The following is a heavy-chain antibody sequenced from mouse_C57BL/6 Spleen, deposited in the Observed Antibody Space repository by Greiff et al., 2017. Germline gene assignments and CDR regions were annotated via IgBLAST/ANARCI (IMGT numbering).Heavy chain of an antibody. V-gene: IGHV1-15*01. CDR1: GYTFTDYE. CDR3: TRPTTALAGGYFDV. J-gene: IGHJ1*03. Sequence: QVQLKQSGAELVRPGASVTLSCKASGYTFTDYEMHWVKQTPVHGLEWIGAIDPETGGTAYNQKFKGKAILTADKSSSTAYMELRSLTSEDSAVYYCTRPTTALAGGYFDVWGTGTTVTVSS. CDR2: IDPETGGT. D-gene: IGHD1-2*01.